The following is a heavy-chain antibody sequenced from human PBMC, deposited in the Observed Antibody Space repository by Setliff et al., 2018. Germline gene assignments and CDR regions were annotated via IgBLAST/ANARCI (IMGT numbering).Heavy chain of an antibody. CDR3: ARAGQYDHVWGSYRLQYNWFDP. Sequence: SGYTFTSYGISWVRQAPGQGLEWMGWINTNTGNPTYAQGFTGRFVFSLDTSVSTAYLQISSLKAEDAAMYYCARAGQYDHVWGSYRLQYNWFDPWGQGTLVTVSS. V-gene: IGHV7-4-1*02. CDR1: GYTFTSYG. J-gene: IGHJ5*02. CDR2: INTNTGNP. D-gene: IGHD3-16*02.